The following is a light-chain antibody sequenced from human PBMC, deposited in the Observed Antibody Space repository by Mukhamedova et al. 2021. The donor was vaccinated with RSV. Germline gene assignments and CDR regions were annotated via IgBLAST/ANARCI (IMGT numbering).Light chain of an antibody. CDR3: QQYNNWIT. CDR1: QSVSSY. CDR2: DAS. Sequence: GERATLSCRASQSVSSYLAWYQQKPGQAPRLLIYDASNRATGIPARFSGSGSGTEFTLTISSMQSEDFAVYYCQQYNNWITFGQGT. V-gene: IGKV3-15*01. J-gene: IGKJ5*01.